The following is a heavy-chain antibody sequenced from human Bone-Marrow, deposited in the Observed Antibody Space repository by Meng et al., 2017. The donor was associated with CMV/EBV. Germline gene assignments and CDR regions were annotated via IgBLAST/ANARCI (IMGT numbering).Heavy chain of an antibody. D-gene: IGHD6-6*01. V-gene: IGHV3-23*01. CDR3: AKHSSPRGIDY. CDR2: ISGSGGST. CDR1: GFTFSSYA. Sequence: GESLKISCAASGFTFSSYAMSWVRQAPGKGLEWVSAISGSGGSTYYADSVKGRFTISRDNSKNTLYLQMNSLRAEDTAVYYCAKHSSPRGIDYWGQGTLVTVSS. J-gene: IGHJ4*02.